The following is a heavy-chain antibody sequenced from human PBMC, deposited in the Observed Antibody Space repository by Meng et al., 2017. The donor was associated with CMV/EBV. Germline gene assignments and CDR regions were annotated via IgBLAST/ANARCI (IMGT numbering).Heavy chain of an antibody. D-gene: IGHD3-3*01. CDR2: ISSSSSTI. J-gene: IGHJ6*02. CDR3: ASDGWSGSNSKYYYYYGMDV. Sequence: GGSLRLSCAASGFTFSSYSMNWVRQAPGKGLEWVSYISSSSSTIYYADSVKGRFTISRDNAKNSLYLQMNSLRAEDTAVYYCASDGWSGSNSKYYYYYGMDVWGQGTTVTVSS. V-gene: IGHV3-48*04. CDR1: GFTFSSYS.